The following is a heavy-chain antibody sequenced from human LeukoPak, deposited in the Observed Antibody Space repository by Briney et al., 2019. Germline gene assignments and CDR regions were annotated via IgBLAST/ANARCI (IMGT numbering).Heavy chain of an antibody. CDR1: GFTFSSYT. J-gene: IGHJ4*02. CDR2: ISSSSTYM. V-gene: IGHV3-21*04. Sequence: GGSLRLSCAASGFTFSSYTMNWVRQAPGRGLEWVSCISSSSTYMLYADSVKGRFTISRDNSKNILYLQMNSLRAEDTAVYYCARDDYYDSSGLDYWGQGILVTVSS. D-gene: IGHD3-22*01. CDR3: ARDDYYDSSGLDY.